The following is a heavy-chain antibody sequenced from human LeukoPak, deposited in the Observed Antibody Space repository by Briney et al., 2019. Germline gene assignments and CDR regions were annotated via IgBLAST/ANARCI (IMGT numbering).Heavy chain of an antibody. J-gene: IGHJ4*02. CDR2: IRYDESNK. CDR3: AKDLPARSSW. Sequence: PGGSLRLSCAASGFKFSNYGMQWVRQAPGKGLEWVAFIRYDESNKYSADTVKGRFTISRDNSKNTLYLQMNSLRPEDTAVYYCAKDLPARSSWWVQGTLVTVSS. CDR1: GFKFSNYG. V-gene: IGHV3-30*02. D-gene: IGHD6-6*01.